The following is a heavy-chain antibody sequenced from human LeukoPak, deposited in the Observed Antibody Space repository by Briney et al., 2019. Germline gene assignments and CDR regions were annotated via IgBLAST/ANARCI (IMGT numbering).Heavy chain of an antibody. Sequence: GGSLRLSCAASGFTFNSYNMNWVRQAPGRGLEWVAVISFDGTNKYYTDSVKGRFIISRDNSKDTLYVQMNSLRAEDTAVYYCARDPKGGFSYGWGALDIWGQGTMVTVSS. J-gene: IGHJ3*02. V-gene: IGHV3-30-3*01. D-gene: IGHD5-18*01. CDR1: GFTFNSYN. CDR2: ISFDGTNK. CDR3: ARDPKGGFSYGWGALDI.